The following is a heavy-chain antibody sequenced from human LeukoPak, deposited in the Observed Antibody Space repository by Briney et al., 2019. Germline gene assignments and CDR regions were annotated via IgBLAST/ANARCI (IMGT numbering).Heavy chain of an antibody. CDR3: ARVVSVGAIPYYLDY. Sequence: GASVKVSCKTSGGTFSSYAITWVRQTPGQGLEWMGGIIPIFGTTNYAQKFQDRVTITADKSTSTAYMKLSSLRSEDTAVYYCARVVSVGAIPYYLDYWGQGTLVTVSS. CDR2: IIPIFGTT. J-gene: IGHJ4*02. D-gene: IGHD1-26*01. CDR1: GGTFSSYA. V-gene: IGHV1-69*06.